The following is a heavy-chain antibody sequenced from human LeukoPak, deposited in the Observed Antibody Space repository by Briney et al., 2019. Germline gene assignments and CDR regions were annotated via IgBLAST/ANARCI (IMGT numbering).Heavy chain of an antibody. J-gene: IGHJ6*02. V-gene: IGHV4-39*07. CDR3: ARGYSSSYYYYGMDV. CDR2: INHSGST. CDR1: GGSISSSSYY. Sequence: SETLSLTCTVSGGSISSSSYYWSWIRQPPGKGLEWIGEINHSGSTNYNPSLKSRVTISVDTSKNQFSLKLSSVTAADTAVYYCARGYSSSYYYYGMDVWGQGTTVTVSS. D-gene: IGHD6-6*01.